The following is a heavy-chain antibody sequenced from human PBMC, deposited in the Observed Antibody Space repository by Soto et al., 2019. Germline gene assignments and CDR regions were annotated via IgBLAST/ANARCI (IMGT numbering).Heavy chain of an antibody. D-gene: IGHD2-21*02. V-gene: IGHV1-69*13. CDR2: IIPIFGTA. CDR3: AREDAVTRGFDP. Sequence: AAVKVSCKASGGTFSSYAISWVRQAPGQGLEWMGGIIPIFGTANYAQKFQGRVTITADESTSTAYMELSSLRSEDTAVYYCAREDAVTRGFDPWGQGTLVTVSS. J-gene: IGHJ5*02. CDR1: GGTFSSYA.